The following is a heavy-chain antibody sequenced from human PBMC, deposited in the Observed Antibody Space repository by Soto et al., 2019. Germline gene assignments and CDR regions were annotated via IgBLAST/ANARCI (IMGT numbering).Heavy chain of an antibody. D-gene: IGHD5-18*01. CDR1: GGSISGSNYY. V-gene: IGHV4-39*01. J-gene: IGHJ4*02. Sequence: SETLSLTCTVSGGSISGSNYYWGWIRQPPGKGLEWIGSIYYSGSTYYNPSLKSRVTISVDTSMNQFSLKLSSVTAADTAVYYCAPWDSYGDYFDYWGQGTLVTVSS. CDR3: APWDSYGDYFDY. CDR2: IYYSGST.